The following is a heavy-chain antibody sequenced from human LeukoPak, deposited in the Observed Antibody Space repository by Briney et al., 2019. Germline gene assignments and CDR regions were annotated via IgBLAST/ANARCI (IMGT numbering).Heavy chain of an antibody. CDR1: GYTFTSYA. CDR3: ASGVYVRADDAFDI. J-gene: IGHJ3*02. Sequence: ASVKVSCKASGYTFTSYAMHWVRQAPGQRLEWMGWISAGNGNTKYSQKFQGRVTITKDTSASTAYMELSSLRSEDTAVYYCASGVYVRADDAFDIWGQGTMVTVSS. D-gene: IGHD3-10*02. CDR2: ISAGNGNT. V-gene: IGHV1-3*01.